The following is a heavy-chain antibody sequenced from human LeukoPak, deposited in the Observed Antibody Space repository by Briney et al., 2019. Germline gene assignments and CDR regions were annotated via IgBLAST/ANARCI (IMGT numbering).Heavy chain of an antibody. CDR2: IYTRGST. D-gene: IGHD3-22*01. CDR1: GGSISSSSYY. J-gene: IGHJ4*02. V-gene: IGHV4-39*07. Sequence: NTSETLSLTCTVSGGSISSSSYYWGWIRQPPGKGLEWIGHIYTRGSTNYNPSLKSRVTMSVDTSKNQFSLKLSSVTAADTAVYYCARDRVHHYDSSGYYYEAPQYYFDYWGQGTLVTVSS. CDR3: ARDRVHHYDSSGYYYEAPQYYFDY.